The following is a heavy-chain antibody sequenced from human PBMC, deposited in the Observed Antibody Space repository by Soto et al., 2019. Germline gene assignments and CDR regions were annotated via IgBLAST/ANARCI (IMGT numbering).Heavy chain of an antibody. V-gene: IGHV4-59*01. D-gene: IGHD6-13*01. CDR2: IYYDGST. CDR3: ARSYSSSGYFYYGMDV. Sequence: PGKGLEWIGYIYYDGSTDYNPSLKSRVTISLDTSKNQFSLRMTSMNAADTAVYYCARSYSSSGYFYYGMDVWGQGTTVTVSS. J-gene: IGHJ6*02.